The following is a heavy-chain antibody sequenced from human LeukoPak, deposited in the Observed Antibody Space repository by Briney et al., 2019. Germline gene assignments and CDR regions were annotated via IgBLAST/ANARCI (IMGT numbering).Heavy chain of an antibody. CDR3: ARDPTTVAGTTGFDY. CDR2: IWYDGSNK. D-gene: IGHD6-19*01. CDR1: GFTFSSYG. Sequence: GGSLRLSCAASGFTFSSYGMHWVRQAPGKGLEWVAGIWYDGSNKYYADSVKGRFTISRDNSKNTLYLQMNSLRAEDTAVYYCARDPTTVAGTTGFDYWGQGTLVTVSS. V-gene: IGHV3-33*01. J-gene: IGHJ4*02.